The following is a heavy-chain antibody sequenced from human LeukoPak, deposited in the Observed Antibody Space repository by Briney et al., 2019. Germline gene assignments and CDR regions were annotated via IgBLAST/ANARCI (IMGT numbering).Heavy chain of an antibody. V-gene: IGHV3-48*03. J-gene: IGHJ6*04. CDR1: GFTFSSYE. D-gene: IGHD3-10*02. CDR3: AELGITMIGGV. CDR2: ISSSGSTI. Sequence: PGGSLRLSCAASGFTFSSYEMNWVRQAPGKGLEGVSYISSSGSTISYADSVKGRFTISRDNAKPSLYLQMNSLRAEDTAVYYCAELGITMIGGVWGKGTTVTISS.